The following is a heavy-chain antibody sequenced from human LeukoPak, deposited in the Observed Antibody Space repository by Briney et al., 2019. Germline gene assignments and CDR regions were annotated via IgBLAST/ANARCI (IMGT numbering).Heavy chain of an antibody. D-gene: IGHD3-22*01. Sequence: GASVKVSCKASGYTFTGYYMHWVQQAPGQGLEWMGWINPNSGGTNYAQKFQGRVTMTRDTSISTAYMELSRLRSDDTAVYYCARGGITMIVVDPDYAFDIWGQGTMVTVSS. J-gene: IGHJ3*02. CDR1: GYTFTGYY. CDR3: ARGGITMIVVDPDYAFDI. V-gene: IGHV1-2*02. CDR2: INPNSGGT.